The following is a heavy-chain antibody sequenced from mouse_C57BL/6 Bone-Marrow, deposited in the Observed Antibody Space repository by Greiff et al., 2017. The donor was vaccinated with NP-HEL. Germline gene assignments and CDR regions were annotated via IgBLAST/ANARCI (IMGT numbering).Heavy chain of an antibody. V-gene: IGHV10-1*01. Sequence: EVKLVESGGGLVQPKGSLKLSCAASGFSFNTYAMNWVRQAPGKGLEWVARIRSKSNNYATYYADSVKDRFTISRDDSESMLYLQMNNLKPEDTAMYYCVRHGIPRGGYFDVWGTGTTVTVSS. J-gene: IGHJ1*03. CDR2: IRSKSNNYAT. CDR1: GFSFNTYA. CDR3: VRHGIPRGGYFDV.